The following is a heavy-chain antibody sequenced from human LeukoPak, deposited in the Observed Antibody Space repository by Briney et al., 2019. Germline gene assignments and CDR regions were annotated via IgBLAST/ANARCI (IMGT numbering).Heavy chain of an antibody. D-gene: IGHD6-19*01. CDR1: GGSISSHY. CDR3: AREGYASGWNDF. CDR2: IYQSGTS. V-gene: IGHV4-59*11. J-gene: IGHJ4*02. Sequence: PSETLSLTCTVSGGSISSHYWSWIRQPPGKGLEWIGYIYQSGTSNYNPSLKSRVTISVDLSKNQFSLKLRSVTAADTAVYYCAREGYASGWNDFWGQGTLVTVSP.